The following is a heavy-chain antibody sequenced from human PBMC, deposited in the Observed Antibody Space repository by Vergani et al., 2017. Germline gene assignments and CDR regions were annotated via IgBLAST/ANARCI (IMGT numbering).Heavy chain of an antibody. V-gene: IGHV3-7*01. CDR2: IKQDGSEK. CDR3: ARGTLWFRELGIKDYYGMDV. J-gene: IGHJ6*02. Sequence: EVQLVESGGGLVQPGGSLRLSCAASGFTFSSYWMSWVRQAPGKGLEWVANIKQDGSEKYYLDSVKGRFTISRDNAKNSLYLQMNSLRAEDTAVYYCARGTLWFRELGIKDYYGMDVWGQGTTVTVSS. D-gene: IGHD3-10*01. CDR1: GFTFSSYW.